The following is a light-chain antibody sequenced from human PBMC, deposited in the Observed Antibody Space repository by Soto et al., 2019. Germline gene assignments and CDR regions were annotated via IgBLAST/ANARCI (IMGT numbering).Light chain of an antibody. CDR1: AADVGAYNF. V-gene: IGLV2-11*01. CDR2: DAS. Sequence: QSALTQPRSVPGSPGQSVTISCTGTAADVGAYNFVSWYQLHPGKAPKLMIYDASERPSGVPDRFSASKSANTASLIISGLQAEDEADYYCCSYAGSFTWVFGGGTKLTVL. J-gene: IGLJ3*02. CDR3: CSYAGSFTWV.